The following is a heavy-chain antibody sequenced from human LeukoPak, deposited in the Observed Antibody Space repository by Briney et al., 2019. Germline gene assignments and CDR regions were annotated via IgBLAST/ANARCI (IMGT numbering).Heavy chain of an antibody. Sequence: SETLSLTCTVSGGSISSYYWSWIRQPPGKGLEWIGYIYYSGSTNYNPSLKSRVTISVDTSKNQFSLKLSSVTAADTAVYYCARDSGSYGSFDYWGQGTLVTVSS. D-gene: IGHD1-26*01. CDR1: GGSISSYY. CDR2: IYYSGST. CDR3: ARDSGSYGSFDY. V-gene: IGHV4-59*12. J-gene: IGHJ4*02.